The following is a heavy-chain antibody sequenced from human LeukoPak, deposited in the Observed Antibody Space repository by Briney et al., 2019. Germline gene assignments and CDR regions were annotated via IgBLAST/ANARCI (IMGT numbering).Heavy chain of an antibody. J-gene: IGHJ3*02. CDR3: ARTPWGTRITMVRGAFDI. CDR2: FYYSGST. V-gene: IGHV4-39*07. D-gene: IGHD3-10*01. CDR1: GGSISSRNYY. Sequence: SETLSLTCTVSGGSISSRNYYWGWIRQPPGKGLEWIGSFYYSGSTYYNPSLKSRVTISVDTSKNQFSLKLSSVTAADTAVYYCARTPWGTRITMVRGAFDIWGQGTMVTVSS.